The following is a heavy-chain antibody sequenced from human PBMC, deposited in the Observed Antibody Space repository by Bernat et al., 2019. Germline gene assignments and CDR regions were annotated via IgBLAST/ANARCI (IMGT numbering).Heavy chain of an antibody. CDR2: ISSSSSYI. D-gene: IGHD4-17*01. Sequence: EVQLVESGGGLVKPGGSLRLSCAASGFTFSSYSMNWVRQAPGKGLEWVSYISSSSSYIYSADYVQGRFPISRDNAKNSLYLQMNSLRAEDTAVYYCAKVHRNPTVTTGYYYYYMDVWGKGTTVTVSS. J-gene: IGHJ6*03. CDR3: AKVHRNPTVTTGYYYYYMDV. V-gene: IGHV3-21*05. CDR1: GFTFSSYS.